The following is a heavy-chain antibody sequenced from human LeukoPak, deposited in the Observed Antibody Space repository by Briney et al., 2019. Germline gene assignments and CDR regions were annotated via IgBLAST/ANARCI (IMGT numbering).Heavy chain of an antibody. J-gene: IGHJ4*02. CDR2: IYYSGST. CDR3: ARIPHYSYGPGTCFDY. Sequence: PSETLSLTCTVSGGSISRYHWSWIRQPPGKGLEWTGYIYYSGSTNYNPSLKSRVTISVDTSKNQFSLKLSSVTAADTAVYYCARIPHYSYGPGTCFDYWGQGTLVTVSS. D-gene: IGHD5-18*01. CDR1: GGSISRYH. V-gene: IGHV4-59*01.